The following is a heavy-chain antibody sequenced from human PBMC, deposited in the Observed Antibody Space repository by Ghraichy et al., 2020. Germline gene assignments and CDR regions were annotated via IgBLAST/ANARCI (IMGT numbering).Heavy chain of an antibody. V-gene: IGHV3-15*01. J-gene: IGHJ4*02. D-gene: IGHD1-26*01. CDR2: IKSKSHGEAT. Sequence: SCAASGFTFNIAWMHWVRQAPGKGLEWVGRIKSKSHGEATDYAAPVKGRFTISRDDSKNTVYLQMNSLKTEDTAVYYCTTGLGRYFDYWGQETLVTVSS. CDR3: TTGLGRYFDY. CDR1: GFTFNIAW.